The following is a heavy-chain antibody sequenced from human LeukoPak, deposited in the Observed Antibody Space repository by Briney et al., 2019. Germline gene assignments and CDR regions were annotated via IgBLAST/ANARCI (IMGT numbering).Heavy chain of an antibody. D-gene: IGHD3-10*01. J-gene: IGHJ4*02. V-gene: IGHV1-69*13. Sequence: ASVKVSCKASGGTFSSYAISWVRQAPGQGLEWMGGIIPIFGTANYAQKFQGRVTITADESTSTAYMELSSLRSEDTAVYYCAGTMVRGGTAFDYWGQGTLVTVSS. CDR3: AGTMVRGGTAFDY. CDR2: IIPIFGTA. CDR1: GGTFSSYA.